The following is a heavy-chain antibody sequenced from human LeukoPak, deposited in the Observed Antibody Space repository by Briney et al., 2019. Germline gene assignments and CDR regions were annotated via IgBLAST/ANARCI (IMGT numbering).Heavy chain of an antibody. Sequence: SETLSLTCTVSGGSISSGSYYWSWIRQPAGKGLEWIGRIYTSGSTNYNPSLKSRVTISVDTSKNQFSLKLSSVTAADTAVYYCARDPISPSSGLDYWGQGTLVTVSS. J-gene: IGHJ4*02. CDR1: GGSISSGSYY. CDR3: ARDPISPSSGLDY. CDR2: IYTSGST. V-gene: IGHV4-61*02. D-gene: IGHD3-22*01.